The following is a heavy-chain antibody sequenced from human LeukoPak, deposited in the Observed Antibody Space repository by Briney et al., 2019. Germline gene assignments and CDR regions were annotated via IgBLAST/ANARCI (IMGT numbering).Heavy chain of an antibody. V-gene: IGHV3-48*04. CDR1: GFTFSSYS. D-gene: IGHD3-22*01. CDR3: ARDNYYDSSGYEDY. J-gene: IGHJ4*02. CDR2: ISSSSSTI. Sequence: GGSLRLSCAASGFTFSSYSMNWVRQAPGKGLEWVSYISSSSSTIYYADSVKGRFTISRDNAKNSLYLQMNSLRAEDTAVYYCARDNYYDSSGYEDYWGPGTLVTVSS.